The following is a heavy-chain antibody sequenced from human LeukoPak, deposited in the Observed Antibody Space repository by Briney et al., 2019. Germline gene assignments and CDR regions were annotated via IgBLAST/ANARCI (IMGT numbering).Heavy chain of an antibody. CDR3: ATYDYVWGSNNRHFDY. V-gene: IGHV1-24*01. CDR2: FDPEDGET. Sequence: ASVRVSCKVSGYTLTELSMHWVRQAPGKGLEWMGGFDPEDGETIYAQKFQGRVTMTEDTSTDTAYMELSSLRSEDTAVYYCATYDYVWGSNNRHFDYWGQGTLVTVSS. D-gene: IGHD3-16*01. CDR1: GYTLTELS. J-gene: IGHJ4*02.